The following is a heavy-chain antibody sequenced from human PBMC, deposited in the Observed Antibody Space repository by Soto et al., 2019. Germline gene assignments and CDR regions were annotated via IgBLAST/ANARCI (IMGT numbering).Heavy chain of an antibody. V-gene: IGHV4-59*08. D-gene: IGHD2-15*01. CDR2: IYYSGST. Sequence: PSETLSLTCTVSGGSISSYYWSWIRQPPGKGLEWIGYIYYSGSTNYNPSLKSRVTISVDTSKNQFSLKLSSVTAADTAVYYCARRSRCSGGSCYYYYMDVWGKGTTVTVSS. J-gene: IGHJ6*03. CDR3: ARRSRCSGGSCYYYYMDV. CDR1: GGSISSYY.